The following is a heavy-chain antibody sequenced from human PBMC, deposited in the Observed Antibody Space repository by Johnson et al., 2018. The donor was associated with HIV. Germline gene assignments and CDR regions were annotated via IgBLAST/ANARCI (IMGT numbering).Heavy chain of an antibody. J-gene: IGHJ3*02. CDR3: VRGSRYTYDNDDVHLLQAFDI. V-gene: IGHV3-30*04. CDR1: GFTFSSYA. Sequence: QVQLVESGGGVVQPGRSLRLSCAASGFTFSSYAMHWVRQAPVKGLEWVAVISYDGGDQDYADSATGRFSISRDSSKNTLYLQMNSLRVEDTAVYYCVRGSRYTYDNDDVHLLQAFDIWGQGTVVTVSS. D-gene: IGHD3-16*01. CDR2: ISYDGGDQ.